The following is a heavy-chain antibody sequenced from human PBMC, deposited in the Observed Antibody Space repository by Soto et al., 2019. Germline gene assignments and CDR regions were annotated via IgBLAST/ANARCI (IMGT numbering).Heavy chain of an antibody. CDR2: VSTNNADT. Sequence: ASVKVSCKTSGYTFTAYGLAWLRQAPGQRPEWMGWVSTNNADTNYAQKFQGRVTMTTETSTRTTYMELRSLRSDDTAVYYCARELNTHPSAYYSFAYCGQGTLVTVSS. D-gene: IGHD3-22*01. V-gene: IGHV1-18*01. J-gene: IGHJ4*02. CDR3: ARELNTHPSAYYSFAY. CDR1: GYTFTAYG.